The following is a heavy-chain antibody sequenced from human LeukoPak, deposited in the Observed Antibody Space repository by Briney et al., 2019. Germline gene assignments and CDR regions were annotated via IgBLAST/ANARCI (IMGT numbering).Heavy chain of an antibody. CDR3: ARGYTYDFCSGYREYYFDY. Sequence: SETLSLTCTVSGGSISSYYWRWIRQPPGKGLEWLGYIYYRGRTKYNPSLMSRVTISVDTSNNQFSLKLSSGTAADTAVYYCARGYTYDFCSGYREYYFDYWGQGTLVTVSS. V-gene: IGHV4-59*01. CDR1: GGSISSYY. CDR2: IYYRGRT. J-gene: IGHJ4*02. D-gene: IGHD3-3*01.